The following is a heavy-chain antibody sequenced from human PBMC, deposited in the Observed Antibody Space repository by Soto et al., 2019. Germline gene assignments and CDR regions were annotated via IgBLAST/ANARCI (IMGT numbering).Heavy chain of an antibody. D-gene: IGHD7-27*01. CDR2: IFSNDEK. J-gene: IGHJ4*02. Sequence: SGPTLVNPTETLTLTCTVSGFSLSNARMGVSWIRQPPGKALEWLAHIFSNDEKSYSTSLKSRPTISKDTSKSQVVLTMTNMDPVDTATYYCARIDYWGFLDYWGQGTLVTVSS. CDR3: ARIDYWGFLDY. V-gene: IGHV2-26*01. CDR1: GFSLSNARMG.